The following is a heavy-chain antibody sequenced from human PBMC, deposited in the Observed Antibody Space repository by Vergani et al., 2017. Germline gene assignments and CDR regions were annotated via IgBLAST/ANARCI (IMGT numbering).Heavy chain of an antibody. CDR3: ARGRKYCSSTSCYLYYYYYYMDV. V-gene: IGHV3-73*01. Sequence: EVQLVESGGGLVQPGGSLKLSCAASGFTFSGSAMHWVRQASGKGLEWVGRIRSKANSYATAYAASVKGRFTISRDDSKNTLFLQLKTLRAEDTGVYYCARGRKYCSSTSCYLYYYYYYMDVWGKGTTVTVSS. D-gene: IGHD2-2*01. CDR1: GFTFSGSA. CDR2: IRSKANSYAT. J-gene: IGHJ6*03.